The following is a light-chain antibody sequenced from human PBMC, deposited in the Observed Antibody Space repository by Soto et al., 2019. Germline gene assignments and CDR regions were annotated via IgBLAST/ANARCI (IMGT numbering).Light chain of an antibody. Sequence: IRRTHSPSSPSASVGDRVTITFRASQSVQTWLAWFQQKPGKAPKLLIYKATTLETGVPSRFSGSGSGTDFTLTISSLQPEDFATYYCQQSYSTPITFGQGTRLEIK. CDR3: QQSYSTPIT. J-gene: IGKJ5*01. V-gene: IGKV1-5*03. CDR1: QSVQTW. CDR2: KAT.